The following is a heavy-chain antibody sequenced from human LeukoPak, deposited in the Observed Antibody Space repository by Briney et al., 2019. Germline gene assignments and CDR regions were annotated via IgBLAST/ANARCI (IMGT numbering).Heavy chain of an antibody. CDR3: ARDRRWYSFDY. Sequence: PSETLSLTCSVSGGSLSSYYWSWIRQPPGKGLEWIGYIHCRVNSNYNPSLKSRVTISVDTSKNQLSLTLTSVTAADTAVYYCARDRRWYSFDYWGQGTLVTVSS. CDR2: IHCRVNS. D-gene: IGHD2-15*01. CDR1: GGSLSSYY. V-gene: IGHV4-59*01. J-gene: IGHJ4*02.